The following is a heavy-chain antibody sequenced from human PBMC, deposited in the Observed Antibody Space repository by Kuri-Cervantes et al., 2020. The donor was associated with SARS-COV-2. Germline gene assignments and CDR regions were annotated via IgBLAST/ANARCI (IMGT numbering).Heavy chain of an antibody. Sequence: SQSLSLTCALYGGPLRGYYWSWIRQPPGKGLEWIGEINHSGSTNYNPSLKSRVTISVDTSKNQFSLKLSSVTAADTAVYYCARGRDKRYSSGSYYYYGMDVWGQGTTVTVSS. J-gene: IGHJ6*02. CDR2: INHSGST. CDR1: GGPLRGYY. CDR3: ARGRDKRYSSGSYYYYGMDV. D-gene: IGHD6-19*01. V-gene: IGHV4-34*01.